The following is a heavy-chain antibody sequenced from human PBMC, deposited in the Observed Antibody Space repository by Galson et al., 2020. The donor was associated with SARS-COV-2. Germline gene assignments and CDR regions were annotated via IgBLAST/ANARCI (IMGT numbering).Heavy chain of an antibody. CDR1: GFTFSNYA. Sequence: GGSLRLSCAVSGFTFSNYAMTWVRQAPGKGLECVSIISSSGGSTYYADSVKGRFTISRDNSKNTLYLHMNSLRVEDTAVYYCARSYDSSGYDALDIWGQGTMVTVSS. CDR3: ARSYDSSGYDALDI. CDR2: ISSSGGST. J-gene: IGHJ3*02. D-gene: IGHD3-22*01. V-gene: IGHV3-23*01.